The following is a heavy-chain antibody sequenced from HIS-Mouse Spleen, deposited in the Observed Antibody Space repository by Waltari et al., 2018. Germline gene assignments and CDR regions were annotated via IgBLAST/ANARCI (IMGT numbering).Heavy chain of an antibody. CDR3: ARMGPASGSYGDY. Sequence: QVQLQQWGAGLLKPSETLSLTCAVYGGSFSGYYWSWIRQPPGKGREWIGEINHSGSTTYSPSLKSRVTISVDTSKNQFSLKLSSVTAADTAVYYCARMGPASGSYGDYWGQGTLVTVSS. V-gene: IGHV4-34*01. J-gene: IGHJ4*02. D-gene: IGHD1-26*01. CDR1: GGSFSGYY. CDR2: INHSGST.